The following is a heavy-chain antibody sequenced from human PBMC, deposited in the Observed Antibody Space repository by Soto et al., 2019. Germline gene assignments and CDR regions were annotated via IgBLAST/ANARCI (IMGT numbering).Heavy chain of an antibody. J-gene: IGHJ6*02. CDR2: IYPGDSDT. CDR3: ARHYRRANQHPGMDV. Sequence: GESLKISCKGSGYSFTSYWIGWVRQMPGKGLEWMGIIYPGDSDTRYSPSFQGQVTISADKSISTAYLQWSSLKASDTAMYYCARHYRRANQHPGMDVWGQGTTVTVSS. D-gene: IGHD2-2*01. V-gene: IGHV5-51*01. CDR1: GYSFTSYW.